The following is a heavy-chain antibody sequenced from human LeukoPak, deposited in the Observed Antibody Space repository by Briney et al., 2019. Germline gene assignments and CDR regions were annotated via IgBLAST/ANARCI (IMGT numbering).Heavy chain of an antibody. Sequence: GGSLGLSCAASGFTFSYFAMHWVRQAPGKGLEWVAVISYDGSNKYYADSVKGRFTISRDNSKNTLYLQMNSLRVEDTAVYYCANEEVPNDYWGQGTLVAVSS. V-gene: IGHV3-30*04. D-gene: IGHD4/OR15-4a*01. CDR2: ISYDGSNK. CDR3: ANEEVPNDY. J-gene: IGHJ4*02. CDR1: GFTFSYFA.